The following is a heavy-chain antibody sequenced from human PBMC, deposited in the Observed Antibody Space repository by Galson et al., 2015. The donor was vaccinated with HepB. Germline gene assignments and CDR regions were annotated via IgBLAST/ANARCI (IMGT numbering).Heavy chain of an antibody. CDR1: GYTLIELS. V-gene: IGHV1-24*01. Sequence: SVKVSCNVSGYTLIELSMHWVRQAPGKGLEWMGGFDPEDGETIYAQKFQGRVAMTEDTSTDTAYMELSSLKSDDTAVYYCATLATVAGTVPGWFDPWGQGTLVTVSS. D-gene: IGHD6-19*01. CDR2: FDPEDGET. J-gene: IGHJ5*02. CDR3: ATLATVAGTVPGWFDP.